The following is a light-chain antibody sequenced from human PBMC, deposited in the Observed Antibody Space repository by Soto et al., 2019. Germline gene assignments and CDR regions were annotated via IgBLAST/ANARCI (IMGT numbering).Light chain of an antibody. CDR3: QHYNSYSEA. V-gene: IGKV3-20*01. CDR1: QSVSRSY. CDR2: GVS. Sequence: EISLTQSPGTLSLSPGERATVSCSASQSVSRSYLAWYQQKPGQSPRLLIYGVSTRATGIPDRFSGSGSGTDFTLTISSLQPDDFATYYCQHYNSYSEAFGQGTKVDIK. J-gene: IGKJ1*01.